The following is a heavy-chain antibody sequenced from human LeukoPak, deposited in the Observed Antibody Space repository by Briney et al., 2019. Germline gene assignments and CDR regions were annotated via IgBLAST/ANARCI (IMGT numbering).Heavy chain of an antibody. CDR3: AREWLLPSLGYSYYGMDV. CDR1: GFTVSSNY. D-gene: IGHD3-22*01. J-gene: IGHJ6*02. V-gene: IGHV3-66*01. Sequence: PGGSLRLSCAASGFTVSSNYMSWVRQAPGKGLEWVSVIYSGGSTYYADSVKGRFTISRDNSKNTLYLQMNSLRAEDTAVYYCAREWLLPSLGYSYYGMDVWGQGTTVTVSS. CDR2: IYSGGST.